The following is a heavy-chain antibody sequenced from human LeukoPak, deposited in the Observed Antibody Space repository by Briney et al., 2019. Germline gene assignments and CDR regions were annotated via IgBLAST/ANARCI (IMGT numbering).Heavy chain of an antibody. CDR1: GFTFSTYW. V-gene: IGHV3-74*01. J-gene: IGHJ6*03. CDR2: INTDESRT. CDR3: ARGALYSYYMDV. Sequence: GGSLRLSCAASGFTFSTYWMHWVRQAPGKGLVWVSRINTDESRTNYADSVEGRFTISRDNAKNTVYLHMNSLRAEDTAVYYCARGALYSYYMDVWGKGTTVTVSS.